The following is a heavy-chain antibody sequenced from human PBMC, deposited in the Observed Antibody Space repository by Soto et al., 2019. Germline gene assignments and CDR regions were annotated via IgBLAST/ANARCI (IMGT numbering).Heavy chain of an antibody. CDR2: ISGSGGST. CDR1: GFTFSSYA. CDR3: AKDPRYFDWSSNWFDP. Sequence: PGGSLRLSCAASGFTFSSYAMSWVRQAPGKGLEWVSAISGSGGSTNYADSVKGRFTISRDNSKNTLYLQMNSLRAEDTLVFYCAKDPRYFDWSSNWFDPWGQGTLVTVSS. V-gene: IGHV3-23*01. J-gene: IGHJ5*02. D-gene: IGHD3-9*01.